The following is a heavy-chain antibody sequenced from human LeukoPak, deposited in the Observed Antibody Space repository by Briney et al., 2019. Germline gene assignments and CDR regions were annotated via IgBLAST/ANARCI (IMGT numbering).Heavy chain of an antibody. CDR3: AKSLSVTMRVVIIMDAFDI. J-gene: IGHJ3*02. D-gene: IGHD3-22*01. CDR1: GLTFPNYA. V-gene: IGHV3-23*01. CDR2: ISGDGETT. Sequence: QPEGSLRLSCAASGLTFPNYAMSWVRQAPGEGLEWVSGISGDGETTDYADSVKGRFTISRDNSKKTLFLQMKSLRAEDTAVYYCAKSLSVTMRVVIIMDAFDIWGQGTMVTVSS.